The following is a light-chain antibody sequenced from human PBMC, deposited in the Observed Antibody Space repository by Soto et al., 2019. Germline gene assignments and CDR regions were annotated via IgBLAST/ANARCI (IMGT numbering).Light chain of an antibody. CDR1: SSDVGGYNY. CDR3: SSYRRSSTLPYV. CDR2: EVS. V-gene: IGLV2-14*03. J-gene: IGLJ1*01. Sequence: QSALTHPASVSGSPGQSITISCTGTSSDVGGYNYVSWYQQHSGKAPKLMISEVSNRPSGVSNRFSGSKSGNTASLTISGLQAEDEADYYCSSYRRSSTLPYVFGTGTKVTVL.